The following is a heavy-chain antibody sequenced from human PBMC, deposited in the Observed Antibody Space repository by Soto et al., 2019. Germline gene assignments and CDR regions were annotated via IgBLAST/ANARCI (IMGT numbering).Heavy chain of an antibody. J-gene: IGHJ4*02. CDR1: GFTFSSYG. CDR2: ISYDGSNK. V-gene: IGHV3-30*18. CDR3: AKDLAW. Sequence: GGSLRLSCAASGFTFSSYGMHWVRQAPGKGLEWVAVISYDGSNKYYADSVKGRFTISRDNSKNTLYLQMNSLRAEDTAVYYCAKDLAWWGQGTLVTVSS.